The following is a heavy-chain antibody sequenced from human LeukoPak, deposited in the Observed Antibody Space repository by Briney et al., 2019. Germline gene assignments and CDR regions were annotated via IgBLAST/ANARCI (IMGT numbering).Heavy chain of an antibody. V-gene: IGHV1-69*13. CDR2: IIPIFGTA. CDR1: GGTFSSCA. J-gene: IGHJ4*02. Sequence: SVKVSCKASGGTFSSCAISWVRQAPGQGLEWMGGIIPIFGTANYAQKFQGRVTITADESTSTAYMELSSLRSEDTAVYYCARTSRGGYGGYDPNFDYWGQGTLVTVSS. D-gene: IGHD5-12*01. CDR3: ARTSRGGYGGYDPNFDY.